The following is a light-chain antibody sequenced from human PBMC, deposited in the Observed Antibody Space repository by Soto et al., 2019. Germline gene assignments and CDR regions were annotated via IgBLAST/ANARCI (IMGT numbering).Light chain of an antibody. CDR2: TAS. CDR1: QSISIY. Sequence: DIQMTQSPSSLSASVGDRFTITCRASQSISIYLNWYQQKPGKAPKVLIYTASSLQSGVPSRFSGSGSGTDFTLSISSLQPEDFATYYCQQTYSGPLTFGGGTKVDIK. CDR3: QQTYSGPLT. J-gene: IGKJ4*01. V-gene: IGKV1-39*01.